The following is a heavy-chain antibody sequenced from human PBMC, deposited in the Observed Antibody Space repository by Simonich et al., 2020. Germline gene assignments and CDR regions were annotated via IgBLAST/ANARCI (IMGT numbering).Heavy chain of an antibody. V-gene: IGHV3-21*01. CDR3: AREQARGGAFDI. J-gene: IGHJ3*02. CDR2: ISSRSSYI. CDR1: GFTFSSYS. Sequence: EVQLVESGGGLVKPGGSLRLSCAASGFTFSSYSMNWVRQAPGKGLVWGLSISSRSSYIYYADSVKGRFTISRDNAKNSLYLQMNSLRAEDTAVYYCAREQARGGAFDIWGQGTMVTVSS. D-gene: IGHD3-16*01.